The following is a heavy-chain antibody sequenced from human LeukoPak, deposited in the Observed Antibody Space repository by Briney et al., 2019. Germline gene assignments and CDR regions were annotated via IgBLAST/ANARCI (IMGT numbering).Heavy chain of an antibody. CDR1: GGTFSSYA. J-gene: IGHJ4*02. V-gene: IGHV1-69*05. CDR2: IIPIFGTA. Sequence: GSSVKVSCKASGGTFSSYAISWVRQAPGQGLEWMGGIIPIFGTANYAQKFQGRVTITTDESTSTVYMELSSLRSEDTAVYYCARVFSCTSTSCYGGYSYGWFDYWGQGTLVTVYS. D-gene: IGHD2-2*01. CDR3: ARVFSCTSTSCYGGYSYGWFDY.